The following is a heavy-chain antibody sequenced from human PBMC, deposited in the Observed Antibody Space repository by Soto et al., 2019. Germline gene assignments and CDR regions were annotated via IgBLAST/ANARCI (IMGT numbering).Heavy chain of an antibody. CDR2: IYYSGST. CDR3: HVGAAAGTGGRVVDY. CDR1: GGSISSGDYY. J-gene: IGHJ4*02. D-gene: IGHD6-13*01. V-gene: IGHV4-30-4*01. Sequence: SETLSLTCTVSGGSISSGDYYWSWIRQPPGKGLEWIGYIYYSGSTYYNPSLMSRVTISVDTSKNQFSLKLSSVTAADTAVYYCHVGAAAGTGGRVVDYWGQGTLVTVSS.